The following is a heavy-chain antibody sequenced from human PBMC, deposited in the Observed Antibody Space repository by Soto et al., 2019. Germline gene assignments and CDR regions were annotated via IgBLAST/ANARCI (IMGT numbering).Heavy chain of an antibody. CDR1: GGTFSTYT. CDR2: IIPMFDIT. Sequence: QVQLLQSGAEMRKPGSSVKVSCKASGGTFSTYTIIWVRQAPGQGLEWMGRIIPMFDITNTPQRFQGRVTITADKSTSTAYLELSTLRSDDTAMYFCTLGSWSAETFDIWGRGTMVTVSS. V-gene: IGHV1-69*02. J-gene: IGHJ3*02. D-gene: IGHD6-13*01. CDR3: TLGSWSAETFDI.